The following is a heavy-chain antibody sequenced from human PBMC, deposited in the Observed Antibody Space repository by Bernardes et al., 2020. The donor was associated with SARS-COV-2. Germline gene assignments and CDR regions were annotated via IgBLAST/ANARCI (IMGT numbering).Heavy chain of an antibody. Sequence: GGSLRLSRAASGFTFSSYAMSWVRQAPGKGLEWVSAISGSGGSTYYADSVKGRFTISRDNSKNTLYLQMNSLRAEDTAVYYCAKDQWLVKVRYYYGMDVWGQGTTVTVSS. CDR2: ISGSGGST. J-gene: IGHJ6*02. V-gene: IGHV3-23*01. D-gene: IGHD6-19*01. CDR1: GFTFSSYA. CDR3: AKDQWLVKVRYYYGMDV.